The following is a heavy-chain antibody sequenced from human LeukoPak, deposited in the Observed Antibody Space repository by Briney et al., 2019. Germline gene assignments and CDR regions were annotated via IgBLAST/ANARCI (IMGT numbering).Heavy chain of an antibody. CDR3: ARTVAVAGQYYSDY. V-gene: IGHV1-18*01. D-gene: IGHD6-19*01. CDR1: GYSFTSYC. J-gene: IGHJ4*02. CDR2: NSAYNGNT. Sequence: ASVKVSCKASGYSFTSYCISWVRQAPRQALEWMGWNSAYNGNTNYAQKLQGRVTMTTDTSTSTAYMELRSLRSDDTAVYYCARTVAVAGQYYSDYWGQGTLVTVSS.